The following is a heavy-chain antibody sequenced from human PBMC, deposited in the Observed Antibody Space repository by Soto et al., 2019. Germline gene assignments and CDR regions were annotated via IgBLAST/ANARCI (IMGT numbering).Heavy chain of an antibody. Sequence: GASVKVSCKASGYTFTSYAMHWVRQAPGQRLEWMGWINAGNGNTKYSQKFQGRVTITRDTSASTAYMELSSLRSEDTAVYYCARDSSGWQYFDYWGQGTLVTVSS. CDR1: GYTFTSYA. V-gene: IGHV1-3*01. D-gene: IGHD6-19*01. J-gene: IGHJ4*02. CDR3: ARDSSGWQYFDY. CDR2: INAGNGNT.